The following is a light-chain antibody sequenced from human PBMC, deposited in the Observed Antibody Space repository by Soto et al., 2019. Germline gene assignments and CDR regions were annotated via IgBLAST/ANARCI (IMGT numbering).Light chain of an antibody. V-gene: IGKV3-15*01. CDR3: QHYHNWPPFT. CDR2: GAS. Sequence: EIVMTQSPATLSVSPGETVTLSCRASQSVSSKLAWYQQKPGQAPRLLIYGASTRATGIPARFSGSGAGTEFTLTISSLQSEDFAVYYCQHYHNWPPFTFGPGTQVDIK. CDR1: QSVSSK. J-gene: IGKJ3*01.